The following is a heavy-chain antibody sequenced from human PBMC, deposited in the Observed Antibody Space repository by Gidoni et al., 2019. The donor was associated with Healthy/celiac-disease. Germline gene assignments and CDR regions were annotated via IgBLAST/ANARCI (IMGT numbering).Heavy chain of an antibody. J-gene: IGHJ4*02. CDR2: INHSGST. CDR1: GGSFSGYY. Sequence: QVQLQQWGAGLLKPSETLSLTCAVYGGSFSGYYWSWIRQPTGKGLDWIGEINHSGSTNYNPSLNGRVTISVDTSKYQFSLNRSSVTAADTVVFYCARGPGIALAGTRTLRRPHDYWGQGTLVTVSS. CDR3: ARGPGIALAGTRTLRRPHDY. V-gene: IGHV4-34*01. D-gene: IGHD6-19*01.